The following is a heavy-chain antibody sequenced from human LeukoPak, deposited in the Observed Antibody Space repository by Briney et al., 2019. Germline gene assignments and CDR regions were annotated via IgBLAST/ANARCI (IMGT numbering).Heavy chain of an antibody. D-gene: IGHD5-18*01. V-gene: IGHV3-23*01. CDR2: ISSGGDNT. Sequence: PGGSLRLSCAASGFTFSSYAMSWVRQAPGKGLECVSAISSGGDNTYYADSVKGRLTISRDNSKNTLYVQMTSLRAEDTAVYYCAREDATMVLSLDYWGQGALVTVSS. J-gene: IGHJ4*02. CDR1: GFTFSSYA. CDR3: AREDATMVLSLDY.